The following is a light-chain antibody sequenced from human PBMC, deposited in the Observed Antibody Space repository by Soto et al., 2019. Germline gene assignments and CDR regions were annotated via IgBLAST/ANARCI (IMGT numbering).Light chain of an antibody. Sequence: EIVLTQSPGTLSLSPGERATLSCRASQSVSSSYLAWYQQKPGQAPRLLIYGAASRATGIPDRFSGSGSGTDFSLTISRLEPEDFAVFYCQQYGSSPHTFGQGTKGDIK. CDR2: GAA. CDR3: QQYGSSPHT. CDR1: QSVSSSY. J-gene: IGKJ2*01. V-gene: IGKV3-20*01.